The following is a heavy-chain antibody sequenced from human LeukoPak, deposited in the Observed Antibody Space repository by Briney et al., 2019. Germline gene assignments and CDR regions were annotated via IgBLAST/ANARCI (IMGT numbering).Heavy chain of an antibody. CDR3: AHASSGWYRLDY. CDR1: GYTSTSNG. D-gene: IGHD6-19*01. V-gene: IGHV1-18*01. Sequence: ASVKVSCKASGYTSTSNGISWVRQAPGQGLEWMGWISAYNGNTNYAQKLQGRVTMTTDTSTSTAYMELRSLRSDDTAVYYCAHASSGWYRLDYWGQGTLVTVSS. CDR2: ISAYNGNT. J-gene: IGHJ4*02.